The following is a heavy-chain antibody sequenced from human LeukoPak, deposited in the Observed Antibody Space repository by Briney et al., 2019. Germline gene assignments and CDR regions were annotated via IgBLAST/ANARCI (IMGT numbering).Heavy chain of an antibody. CDR1: GYTFTNYY. D-gene: IGHD1-26*01. Sequence: ASVKVSCKASGYTFTNYYMHWVRQAPGQGLEWMGIINPSGGSTSYAQKFQGRVTMTRDTSTSTVYMELSSLRSEDTAVYYCARDRRGPITESGNPNWFDPWGQGTLVTVSS. CDR3: ARDRRGPITESGNPNWFDP. J-gene: IGHJ5*02. V-gene: IGHV1-46*01. CDR2: INPSGGST.